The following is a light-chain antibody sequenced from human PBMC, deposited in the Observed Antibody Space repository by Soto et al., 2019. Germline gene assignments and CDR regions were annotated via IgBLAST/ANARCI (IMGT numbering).Light chain of an antibody. CDR2: EVS. CDR3: SSYAGSNNYVV. Sequence: QSALTQPPSASGSPGQSVTISCTGTSSDVGGYDYVSWYQQHPGKAPKLMISEVSKRPSGVPDRFSGSKSGNTASLTVSGLQAEDEADYDCSSYAGSNNYVVFGGGTKLTVL. J-gene: IGLJ2*01. CDR1: SSDVGGYDY. V-gene: IGLV2-8*01.